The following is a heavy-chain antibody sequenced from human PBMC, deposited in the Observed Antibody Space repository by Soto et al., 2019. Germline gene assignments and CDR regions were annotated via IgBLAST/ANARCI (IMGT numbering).Heavy chain of an antibody. Sequence: EVQLVQSGAEVKKPGESLRISCKGSGYSFTSYWISWVSQMPGKGLEWMGRIDPIDSYTNYSPSFQGHVTISADKSISTAYLQWSSLKASDTAMYYCARRAHMSRRGETFSYYYYGMDVWGQGTTVTVSS. CDR2: IDPIDSYT. CDR3: ARRAHMSRRGETFSYYYYGMDV. D-gene: IGHD3-16*01. V-gene: IGHV5-10-1*01. J-gene: IGHJ6*02. CDR1: GYSFTSYW.